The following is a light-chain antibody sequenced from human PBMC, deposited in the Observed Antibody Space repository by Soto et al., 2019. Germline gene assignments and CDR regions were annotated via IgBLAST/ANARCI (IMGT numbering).Light chain of an antibody. Sequence: ESVLTQSPGTLSLSPGERATLSCRASQSVSSSYLAWYQQKPGQAPRLLIYGASTRATGIPDRFSGSGSGTDFTLIISTLEREDFAVYYCQQYGRSSVTFGQGTRLEIK. CDR2: GAS. V-gene: IGKV3-20*01. J-gene: IGKJ5*01. CDR1: QSVSSSY. CDR3: QQYGRSSVT.